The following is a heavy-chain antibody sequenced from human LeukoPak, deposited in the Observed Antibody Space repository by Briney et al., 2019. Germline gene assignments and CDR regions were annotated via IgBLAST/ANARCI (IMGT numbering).Heavy chain of an antibody. V-gene: IGHV4-61*01. CDR3: ARAALLWFGESDY. D-gene: IGHD3-10*01. CDR1: GGSFSSGSYY. CDR2: IYYSGST. J-gene: IGHJ4*02. Sequence: SETLSLTCTVSGGSFSSGSYYWSWIRQPPGRGLEWVGYIYYSGSTNYNPSLKSRVTISVDPSKNQFSLKLSSVTAADTAVYYCARAALLWFGESDYWGQGTLVTVSS.